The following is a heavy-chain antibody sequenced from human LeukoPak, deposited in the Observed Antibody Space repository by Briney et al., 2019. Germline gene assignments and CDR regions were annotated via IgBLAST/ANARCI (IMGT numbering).Heavy chain of an antibody. CDR3: ARGGVVVVPAAIRGAFDY. CDR2: IYYSGST. V-gene: IGHV4-39*01. Sequence: SETLSLTYTVSGGSISSSSYYWGWIRQPPGKGLEWIGSIYYSGSTYYNPSLKSRVTISVDTSKNQFSLKLSSVTAADTAVYYCARGGVVVVPAAIRGAFDYWGQGTLVTVSS. CDR1: GGSISSSSYY. D-gene: IGHD2-2*02. J-gene: IGHJ4*02.